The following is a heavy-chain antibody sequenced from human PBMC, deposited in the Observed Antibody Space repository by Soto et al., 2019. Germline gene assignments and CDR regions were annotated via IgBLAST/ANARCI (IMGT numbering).Heavy chain of an antibody. J-gene: IGHJ6*02. D-gene: IGHD6-19*01. CDR3: AMLGGWSGGSSGMDV. CDR2: IRRKANSYTT. V-gene: IGHV3-72*01. Sequence: EVQLVESGGGLVQPGGSLRLSCAASGLIFSDYHMDWFRQAPGKGLEWVGRIRRKANSYTTEYAPSVKGRFTISRDDSKNSLYLQMNSLKSEDTAVYYCAMLGGWSGGSSGMDVWGQGTTVTVSS. CDR1: GLIFSDYH.